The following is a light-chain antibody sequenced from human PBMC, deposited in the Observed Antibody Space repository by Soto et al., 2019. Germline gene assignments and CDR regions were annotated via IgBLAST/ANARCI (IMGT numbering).Light chain of an antibody. CDR3: AALDVSLVV. J-gene: IGLJ2*01. CDR1: SSNIGTNT. CDR2: RDN. V-gene: IGLV1-44*01. Sequence: QSVLTQPPSASGTPGQRVTISCSGSSSNIGTNTVIWYQQLPGAAPKLLIYRDNQRPSGVPDRFAGSKSGTSASLAISGLQSEDEDDYYCAALDVSLVVFGGGTKLTVL.